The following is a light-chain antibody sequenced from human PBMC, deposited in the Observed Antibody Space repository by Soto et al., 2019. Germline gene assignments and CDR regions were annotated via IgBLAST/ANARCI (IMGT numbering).Light chain of an antibody. V-gene: IGKV3-20*01. CDR2: NTS. CDR3: QHYGGSFI. Sequence: EIVLTQSPGTLSLSPGEGATVSCRVSQSINSKSLVWYQRKFGQAPRLLIYNTSTRATGIPDRFSGSGSGTDFTLSISGLEHEDFAVYYCQHYGGSFIFGPGTKVDFK. CDR1: QSINSKS. J-gene: IGKJ3*01.